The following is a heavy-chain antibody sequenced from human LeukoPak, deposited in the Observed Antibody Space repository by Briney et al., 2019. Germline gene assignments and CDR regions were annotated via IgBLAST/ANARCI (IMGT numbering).Heavy chain of an antibody. CDR2: IYYSGST. V-gene: IGHV4-30-4*07. J-gene: IGHJ5*01. D-gene: IGHD3-16*01. CDR1: GGSISSGGYS. Sequence: SETLSLTCAVSGGSISSGGYSWSWIRQPPGKGLEWIGYIYYSGSTYYNPSLKSRVTISVDTSKKQFSLKLSSVTAADTAVYYCARGRGREIMITTSRRSFWFDSWGQGTLVTVSS. CDR3: ARGRGREIMITTSRRSFWFDS.